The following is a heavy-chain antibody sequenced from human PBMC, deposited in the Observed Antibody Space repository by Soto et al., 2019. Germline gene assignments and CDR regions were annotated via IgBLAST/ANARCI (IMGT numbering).Heavy chain of an antibody. D-gene: IGHD3-9*01. CDR2: IYYSGST. J-gene: IGHJ6*02. V-gene: IGHV4-31*03. CDR1: GGSISSGGYY. Sequence: TSETLSLTCTVSGGSISSGGYYWSWIRQHPGKGLEWIGYIYYSGSTYYNPSLKSRVTISVDTSKNQFSLKLSSVTAADTAVYYCARAPIYYYYYYGMDVWGQGTTVTVSS. CDR3: ARAPIYYYYYYGMDV.